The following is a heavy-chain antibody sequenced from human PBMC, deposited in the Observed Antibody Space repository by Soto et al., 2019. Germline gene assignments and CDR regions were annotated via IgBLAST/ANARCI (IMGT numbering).Heavy chain of an antibody. D-gene: IGHD1-7*01. Sequence: QIQLVQSGAEVKKPGASVRVSCKASGHSFTSYGVSWVRQVPGQRLEWMGWISSYSDNTNNAHKFQGRVTMTTAASTSTAYMELGSRSSDDTAVYYCARVQNWNYAVAYWGQGTLVTVSS. CDR2: ISSYSDNT. J-gene: IGHJ4*02. CDR3: ARVQNWNYAVAY. CDR1: GHSFTSYG. V-gene: IGHV1-18*01.